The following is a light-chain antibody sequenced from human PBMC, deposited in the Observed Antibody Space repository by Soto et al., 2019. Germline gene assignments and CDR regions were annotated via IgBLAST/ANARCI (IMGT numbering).Light chain of an antibody. CDR1: QSIRGN. Sequence: EIVMTQSPATLSVVPGEGASLSCRASQSIRGNLAWYQQKPGQAPRPLTYGASTRATGIPARFSASGSGTEFTLTMSSMQPEDVAVYYCGQYSNWRQTFAEGTKVDIK. CDR2: GAS. CDR3: GQYSNWRQT. J-gene: IGKJ1*01. V-gene: IGKV3-15*01.